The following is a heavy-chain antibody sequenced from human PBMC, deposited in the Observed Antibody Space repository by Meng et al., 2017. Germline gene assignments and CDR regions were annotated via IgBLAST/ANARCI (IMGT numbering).Heavy chain of an antibody. CDR2: INHSGST. J-gene: IGHJ3*02. CDR1: GGSFSGYY. CDR3: AREGRHLPSTIFDAFDI. Sequence: GSLRLSCAVYGGSFSGYYWSWIRQPPGKGLEWIGEINHSGSTNYNPSLKSRVTISVDTSKNQFSLKLSSVTAADTAVYYCAREGRHLPSTIFDAFDIWGQGTMVTVSS. V-gene: IGHV4-34*01.